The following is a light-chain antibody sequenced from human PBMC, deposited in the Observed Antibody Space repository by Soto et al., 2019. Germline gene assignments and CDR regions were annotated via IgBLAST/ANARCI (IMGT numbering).Light chain of an antibody. Sequence: ENVLTQSPGTLSLSPGDRATLSCRASQSFSSSYLAWYQQKPGQAPRLLIYGASIRATGIPDRFSGSGSGTDFTLTISDVQPEDFALYYCHQRQSWPRTFGQGTKVDI. CDR3: HQRQSWPRT. J-gene: IGKJ1*01. V-gene: IGKV3-20*01. CDR1: QSFSSSY. CDR2: GAS.